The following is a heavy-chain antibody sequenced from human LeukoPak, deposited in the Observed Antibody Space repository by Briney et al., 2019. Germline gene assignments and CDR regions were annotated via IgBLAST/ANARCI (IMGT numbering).Heavy chain of an antibody. CDR2: IIPIFGTA. J-gene: IGHJ5*02. CDR3: ARVLAATGWFDP. Sequence: ASVKVSSKAPGGTFSRYAISWVRQAPGQGLEWMGGIIPIFGTANYAQKFQGRVTITADESTSTAYMELSSLRSEDTAVYYCARVLAATGWFDPWGQGTLVTVSS. V-gene: IGHV1-69*13. CDR1: GGTFSRYA. D-gene: IGHD2-15*01.